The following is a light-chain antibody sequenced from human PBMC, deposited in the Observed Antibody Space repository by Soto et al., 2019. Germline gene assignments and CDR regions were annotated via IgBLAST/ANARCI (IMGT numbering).Light chain of an antibody. V-gene: IGKV3-15*01. J-gene: IGKJ1*01. CDR2: GAT. CDR3: LQYYGWQKT. CDR1: QSVNTK. Sequence: EIVMTQSPATLSVSPGERATLSCRASQSVNTKLAWYQHIPGQAPRLLIYGATTRATDVPTRFRGSESGTEFALTIGSLLSGDFAVYYCLQYYGWQKTFGQGTKVEIK.